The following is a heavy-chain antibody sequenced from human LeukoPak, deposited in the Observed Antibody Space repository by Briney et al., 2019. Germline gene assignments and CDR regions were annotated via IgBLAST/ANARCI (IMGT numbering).Heavy chain of an antibody. CDR1: GGSISTYY. CDR3: ARDPFYSSGYSSFDY. Sequence: RASDPLSLTCTVSGGSISTYYWNWIRQPAGKGMEWIERFYPSGSTNYNPSLRSRVTVSVDTSKNQFSLKLRTVTAADTAVYYCARDPFYSSGYSSFDYWGQGTLVTVSS. D-gene: IGHD3-22*01. V-gene: IGHV4-4*07. J-gene: IGHJ4*02. CDR2: FYPSGST.